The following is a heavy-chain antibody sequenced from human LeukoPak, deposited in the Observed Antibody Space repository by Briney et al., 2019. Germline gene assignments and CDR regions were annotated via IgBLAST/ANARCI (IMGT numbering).Heavy chain of an antibody. CDR2: ISAHNGNT. CDR3: ARDGITADSDYYDSSGYSAFDI. D-gene: IGHD3-22*01. Sequence: GASVKVSCKASGYTFTSYGISWVRQAPGQGLEWMGWISAHNGNTNYAQKLQGRVTMTTDTSTSTAYMELRSLRSDDTAVYYCARDGITADSDYYDSSGYSAFDIWGQGTMVTVSS. CDR1: GYTFTSYG. J-gene: IGHJ3*02. V-gene: IGHV1-18*01.